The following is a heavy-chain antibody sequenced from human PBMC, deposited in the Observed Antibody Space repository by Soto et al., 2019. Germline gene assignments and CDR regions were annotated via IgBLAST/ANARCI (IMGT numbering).Heavy chain of an antibody. J-gene: IGHJ4*02. Sequence: SETLSLTCSVSGGSVNRGSYYWNWIRQPPGKGLEWVGYIYYTGSTYYNPSLKSRVTISADTSRNQFSLNLRSVTAADTAVYYCARAETALDYWGQGALVTVSS. V-gene: IGHV4-61*01. CDR3: ARAETALDY. D-gene: IGHD5-18*01. CDR1: GGSVNRGSYY. CDR2: IYYTGST.